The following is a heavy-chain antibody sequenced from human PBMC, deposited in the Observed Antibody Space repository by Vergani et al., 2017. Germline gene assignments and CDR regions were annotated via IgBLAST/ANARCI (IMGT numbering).Heavy chain of an antibody. V-gene: IGHV4-61*02. Sequence: QVQLQESGPGLVKPSQTLSLTCTVSGASINNDFYYWHWIRQPAGKGLEWIGRIYVSGITDYNSSLQSRVSMSVDTSKNQFSLTLTSVTAAYTAVYYCARDNKQLRPRAFDLCGQGAMVTVSS. CDR3: ARDNKQLRPRAFDL. D-gene: IGHD4-23*01. CDR2: IYVSGIT. J-gene: IGHJ3*01. CDR1: GASINNDFYY.